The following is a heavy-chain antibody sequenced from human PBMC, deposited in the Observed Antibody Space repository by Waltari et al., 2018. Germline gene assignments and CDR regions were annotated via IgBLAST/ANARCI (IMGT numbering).Heavy chain of an antibody. CDR1: GGSISSGGYS. D-gene: IGHD3-10*01. Sequence: VQLQESGPGLVKPSQTLSLTCTVSGGSISSGGYSWSWIRQHPGKGLEWIGYIYNSGGTSYNPSRKSRVTISVDTSNNRFSLKLSSFTAADTAVYVCARSPTYYGSGTYNSRPQYYIDYWGQGALVTVSS. CDR3: ARSPTYYGSGTYNSRPQYYIDY. CDR2: IYNSGGT. V-gene: IGHV4-31*03. J-gene: IGHJ4*02.